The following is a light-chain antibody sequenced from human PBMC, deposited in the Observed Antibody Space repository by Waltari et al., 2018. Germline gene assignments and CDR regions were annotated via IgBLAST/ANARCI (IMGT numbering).Light chain of an antibody. CDR2: DGS. CDR3: SSYTTGSTLVV. Sequence: QSALTQPASVSGSPGQSITISCTGTSSDVGGYDYVSWYQQHPGKAPKLMIYDGSNRPSGVANRFSGSKSCNTASLTISGLQAEDEADYYCSSYTTGSTLVVFGGGTKLTVL. V-gene: IGLV2-14*03. J-gene: IGLJ2*01. CDR1: SSDVGGYDY.